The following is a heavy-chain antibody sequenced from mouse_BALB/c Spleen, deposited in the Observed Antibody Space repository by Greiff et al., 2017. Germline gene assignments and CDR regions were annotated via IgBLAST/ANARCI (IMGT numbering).Heavy chain of an antibody. CDR1: GFTFTAYY. CDR2: IRNKANGYTT. CDR3: ARVYYYGSVDY. V-gene: IGHV7-3*02. Sequence: EVQLVESGGGLVQPGGSLRLSCATSGFTFTAYYMSWVRQPPGKALEWLGFIRNKANGYTTEYSASVKGRFTISSDNSQSILYLQMNTLRAEDSATYYCARVYYYGSVDYWGQGTTLTVSS. D-gene: IGHD1-1*01. J-gene: IGHJ2*01.